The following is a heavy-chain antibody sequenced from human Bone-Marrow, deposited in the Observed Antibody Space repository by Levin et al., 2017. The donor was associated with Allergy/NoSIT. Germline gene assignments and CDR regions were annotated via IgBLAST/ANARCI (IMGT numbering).Heavy chain of an antibody. CDR2: INHDGSGR. J-gene: IGHJ4*02. CDR1: GFSFRNFW. Sequence: GESLKISCGASGFSFRNFWMTWVRQAPGKGLEWVANINHDGSGRYYVDSVKGRFTISRDNAKNSLYLQMDGLRAEDTAVYFCTRYAIDQWSWNPPSPAPNFDSWGQGTLVTVSS. D-gene: IGHD1-1*01. CDR3: TRYAIDQWSWNPPSPAPNFDS. V-gene: IGHV3-7*01.